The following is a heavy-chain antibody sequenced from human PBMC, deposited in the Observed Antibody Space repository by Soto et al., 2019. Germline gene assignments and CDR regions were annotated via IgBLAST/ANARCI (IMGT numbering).Heavy chain of an antibody. V-gene: IGHV4-31*03. CDR2: IYDSRST. D-gene: IGHD2-15*01. CDR3: ARERTDATGVFGMDV. CDR1: GGSISSGDYY. J-gene: IGHJ6*02. Sequence: QVQLQESGPGLVKPSQTLSLTCTVSGGSISSGDYYWTWIRQHPGKGLEWIGYIYDSRSTYYNPSLKSRLTISVDTSKNRFSLKLSSVSAADTAVYYCARERTDATGVFGMDVWGQGTTVTVSS.